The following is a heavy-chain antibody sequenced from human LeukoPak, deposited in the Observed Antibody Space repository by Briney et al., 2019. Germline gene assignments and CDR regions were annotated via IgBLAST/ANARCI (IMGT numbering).Heavy chain of an antibody. V-gene: IGHV4-59*12. CDR2: IYYSGST. D-gene: IGHD2-15*01. CDR3: ARVRPRSCITD. J-gene: IGHJ4*02. Sequence: SETLSLTCTVSGGSISSYYWSWIRQPPGKGLEWIGYIYYSGSTYYNPSLKSRVTISLDTSKNQFSLKLSSVTAADTAVYYCARVRPRSCITDWGQGTLVTVSS. CDR1: GGSISSYY.